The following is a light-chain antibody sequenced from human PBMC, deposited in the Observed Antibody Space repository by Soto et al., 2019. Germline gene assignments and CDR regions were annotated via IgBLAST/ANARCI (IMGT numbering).Light chain of an antibody. Sequence: QSVLAQPASVSGSFGQSITISCSGPNTDLGVYGYVSWYQHHPGKAPKLLTYDVNNRPSGISDRFSGSKSGDTASLTISGLQAEDEADYFCFSKISGFVYGFGTGTKVTVL. CDR2: DVN. J-gene: IGLJ1*01. CDR3: FSKISGFVYG. V-gene: IGLV2-14*01. CDR1: NTDLGVYGY.